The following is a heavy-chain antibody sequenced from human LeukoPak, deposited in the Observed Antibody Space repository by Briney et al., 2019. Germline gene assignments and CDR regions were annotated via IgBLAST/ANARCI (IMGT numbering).Heavy chain of an antibody. D-gene: IGHD6-6*01. Sequence: SETLSLTCTVSGGSISSSSYYWGWIRQPPGKGLEWIGSIYYSGSTYYNPSLKSRVTISVDTSKNQFSLKLSSVTAADTAVYYCASVRWARQLERGGFDYWGQGTLVTVSS. CDR3: ASVRWARQLERGGFDY. CDR2: IYYSGST. J-gene: IGHJ4*02. CDR1: GGSISSSSYY. V-gene: IGHV4-39*07.